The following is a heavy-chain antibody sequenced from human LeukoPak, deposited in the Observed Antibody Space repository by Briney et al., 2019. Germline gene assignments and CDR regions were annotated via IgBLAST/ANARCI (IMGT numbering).Heavy chain of an antibody. CDR3: AKGGVDYYDSSGYPEAFDI. Sequence: PGGSLRLSCAASGFTFSSYAMSWVRQAPGKGLEWVSVISDSGGSTDYADSVKGRFTISRDNSKNTLYLEMNSLRAEDRAVYYCAKGGVDYYDSSGYPEAFDIWGQGTMVTVSS. V-gene: IGHV3-23*01. CDR1: GFTFSSYA. CDR2: ISDSGGST. D-gene: IGHD3-22*01. J-gene: IGHJ3*02.